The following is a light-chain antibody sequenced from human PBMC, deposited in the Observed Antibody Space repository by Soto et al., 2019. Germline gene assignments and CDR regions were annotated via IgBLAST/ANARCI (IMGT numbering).Light chain of an antibody. CDR1: QGIRSY. J-gene: IGKJ3*01. CDR3: QQLNIFPPLFT. Sequence: DIQLTQSPFFLSASVGDRVTITCRASQGIRSYLAWYQQRPGKAPELLIYGASTLRTGVASRFSGSGSGTEFTLPSSSLQPEDFATYFCQQLNIFPPLFTFGPGTKVDIK. V-gene: IGKV1-9*01. CDR2: GAS.